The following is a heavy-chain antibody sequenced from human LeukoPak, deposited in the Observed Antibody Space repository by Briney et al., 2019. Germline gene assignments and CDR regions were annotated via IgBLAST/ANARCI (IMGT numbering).Heavy chain of an antibody. CDR3: ARLRSSSPWDYYYYMDV. CDR1: GGSFSGYY. CDR2: INHSGST. J-gene: IGHJ6*03. Sequence: SETLSLPCAVYGGSFSGYYWSWLGQPPAKGLEGIGEINHSGSTNYNPSLKSRVTISVDTSKNQFSLKLSSVTAADTAVYYCARLRSSSPWDYYYYMDVWGKGTTVTVSS. V-gene: IGHV4-34*01. D-gene: IGHD6-6*01.